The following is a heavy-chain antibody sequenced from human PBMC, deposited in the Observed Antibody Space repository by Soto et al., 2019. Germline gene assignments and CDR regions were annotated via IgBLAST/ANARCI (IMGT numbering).Heavy chain of an antibody. J-gene: IGHJ4*02. CDR2: IVVGSGNT. CDR3: AAAPRGRVAGQVFPY. V-gene: IGHV1-58*02. Sequence: QMQLVQSGPEVKKPGTSVKVSCKASGFTFTSSAMQWVRQARGQRLEWIGWIVVGSGNTNYAQKFQERVTITRDMSTSTGYMELRSLRSEDTGVYYCAAAPRGRVAGQVFPYWGQGTLVTVPS. CDR1: GFTFTSSA. D-gene: IGHD3-10*01.